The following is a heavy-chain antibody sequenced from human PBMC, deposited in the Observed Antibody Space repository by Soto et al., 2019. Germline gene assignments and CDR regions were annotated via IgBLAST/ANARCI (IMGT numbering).Heavy chain of an antibody. J-gene: IGHJ4*02. V-gene: IGHV4-38-2*02. Sequence: SETLSRTCAVSGYSISSGYYWGWIRQPPGKGLEWIGSIYHSGSTYYNPSLKSRVTISVDTSKNQFSLKLSSVTAADTAVYYCARDENWNDGFDYWGQGTLVTVSS. CDR2: IYHSGST. CDR3: ARDENWNDGFDY. D-gene: IGHD1-1*01. CDR1: GYSISSGYY.